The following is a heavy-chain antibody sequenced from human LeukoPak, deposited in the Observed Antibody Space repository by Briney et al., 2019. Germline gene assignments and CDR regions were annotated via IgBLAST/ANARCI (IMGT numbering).Heavy chain of an antibody. D-gene: IGHD2-21*02. CDR1: GLTFSDYY. V-gene: IGHV3-11*01. CDR2: ISSSGSTI. CDR3: ARDPRYCGGDCYSFDY. Sequence: GGSLRLSCAASGLTFSDYYMSWIRQAPGKGLEWVLYISSSGSTIYYADSVKGRFTISRDNAKNSLYLQMNSLRAEDTAVYYCARDPRYCGGDCYSFDYWGQGTLVTVSS. J-gene: IGHJ4*02.